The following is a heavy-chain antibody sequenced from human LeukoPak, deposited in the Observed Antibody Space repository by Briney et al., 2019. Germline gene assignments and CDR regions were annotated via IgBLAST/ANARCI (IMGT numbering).Heavy chain of an antibody. V-gene: IGHV1-18*01. CDR3: ARDGYCSSTSCYFDYYYGMDV. CDR2: ISAYNGNT. Sequence: ASVKVSCKASGYTFTSYGISWVRQAPGQGLGWMGWISAYNGNTNYAQKLQGRVTMTTDTSTSTAYMELRSLRSDDTAVYYCARDGYCSSTSCYFDYYYGMDVWGQGTTVTVSS. J-gene: IGHJ6*02. D-gene: IGHD2-2*01. CDR1: GYTFTSYG.